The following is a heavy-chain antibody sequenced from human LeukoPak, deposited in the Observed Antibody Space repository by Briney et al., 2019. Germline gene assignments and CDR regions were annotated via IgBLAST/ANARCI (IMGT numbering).Heavy chain of an antibody. J-gene: IGHJ5*02. D-gene: IGHD5-24*01. CDR2: ISGDGGST. Sequence: TGGSLRLSCAASGFTFDDYAMHWVRQAPGKGLEWVSLISGDGGSTYYADSVKGRFTIPRDNSKNSLYLQMNSLRTEDTALYYCAKDNPMRWLRWGHNWFDPWGQGTLVTVSS. CDR3: AKDNPMRWLRWGHNWFDP. V-gene: IGHV3-43*02. CDR1: GFTFDDYA.